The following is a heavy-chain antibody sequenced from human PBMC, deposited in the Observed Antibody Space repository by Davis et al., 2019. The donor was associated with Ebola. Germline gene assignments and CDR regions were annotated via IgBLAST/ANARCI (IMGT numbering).Heavy chain of an antibody. Sequence: SETLSLTCAVSGGSISSSNWWSWVRQPPGKGLEWIGEIYHSGSTNYNPSLKSRVTISVDKSKNQFSLKLSSVTAADTAVYYCARVRIGWFGELLYNAYGMDVWGQGTTVTVSS. CDR3: ARVRIGWFGELLYNAYGMDV. CDR2: IYHSGST. D-gene: IGHD3-10*01. CDR1: GGSISSSNW. J-gene: IGHJ6*02. V-gene: IGHV4-4*02.